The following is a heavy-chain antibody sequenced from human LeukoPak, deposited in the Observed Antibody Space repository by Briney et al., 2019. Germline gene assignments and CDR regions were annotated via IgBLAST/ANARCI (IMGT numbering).Heavy chain of an antibody. Sequence: KVSCKASGYTFTSYWIGWVRQMPGKGLEWMGIIYPGDSDTRYSPSFQGQVTISADKSISTAYLQWSSLKASDTAMYYCARLGYYGLGYFDYWGQGTLVTVSS. CDR1: GYTFTSYW. D-gene: IGHD3-10*01. CDR3: ARLGYYGLGYFDY. J-gene: IGHJ4*02. CDR2: IYPGDSDT. V-gene: IGHV5-51*01.